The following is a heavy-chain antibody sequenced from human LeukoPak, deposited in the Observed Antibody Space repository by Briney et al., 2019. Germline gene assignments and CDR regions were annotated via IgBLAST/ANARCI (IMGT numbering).Heavy chain of an antibody. CDR2: INPGGGST. V-gene: IGHV1-46*01. CDR1: GYIFTSYY. J-gene: IGHJ4*02. CDR3: ARDSGERGSGSYLIAY. Sequence: ASVKVSCKASGYIFTSYYIHCVRQAPGQGLEWMGIINPGGGSTNYAQKFQGRVTMTRDMSTSTVYMELSRLRSDDTAVYYCARDSGERGSGSYLIAYWGQGTLVTVSS. D-gene: IGHD3-10*01.